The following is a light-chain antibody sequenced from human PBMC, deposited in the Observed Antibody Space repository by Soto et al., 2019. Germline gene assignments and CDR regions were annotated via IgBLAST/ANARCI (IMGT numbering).Light chain of an antibody. CDR1: QSVSSY. CDR2: DAS. Sequence: EIVLTQSPATLSLSPGDRATLSCRASQSVSSYLAWYQQKPGQAPRLLIYDASNRATGIPARFSGSGSGTDFTLTISSLKPEDFAVYYCQQRSSWYTFGQGTKLEIK. J-gene: IGKJ2*01. CDR3: QQRSSWYT. V-gene: IGKV3-11*01.